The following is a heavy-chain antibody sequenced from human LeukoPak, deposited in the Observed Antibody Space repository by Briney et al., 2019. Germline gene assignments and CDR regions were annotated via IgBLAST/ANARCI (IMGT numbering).Heavy chain of an antibody. CDR1: GFSFSSYE. CDR2: INSIGTTI. Sequence: GGSLRLSCAASGFSFSSYEMNWVRQAPGKRPEWISYINSIGTTIYYADSVKGRFTVSRDNAKSSLYLQTSSLRVEDTAVYYCARNRGSEVDYWGQGTLVTVSS. V-gene: IGHV3-48*03. CDR3: ARNRGSEVDY. J-gene: IGHJ4*02. D-gene: IGHD2-15*01.